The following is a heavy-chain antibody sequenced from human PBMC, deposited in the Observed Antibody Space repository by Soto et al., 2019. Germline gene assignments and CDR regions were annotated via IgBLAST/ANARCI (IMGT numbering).Heavy chain of an antibody. CDR3: ARVKTSGYHNWFDP. Sequence: APVKVSCKASGYTFTSYGISWVRQAPGQGLEWMGWISAYNGNTNYAQKFQGRVTMTTDTSTSTAYMELRSLRSDDTAVYYCARVKTSGYHNWFDPWGQGTLVTVSS. CDR2: ISAYNGNT. V-gene: IGHV1-18*01. CDR1: GYTFTSYG. D-gene: IGHD3-22*01. J-gene: IGHJ5*02.